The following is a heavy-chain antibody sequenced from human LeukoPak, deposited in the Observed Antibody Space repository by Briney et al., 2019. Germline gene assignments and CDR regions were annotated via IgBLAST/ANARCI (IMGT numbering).Heavy chain of an antibody. D-gene: IGHD3-22*01. V-gene: IGHV4-38-2*02. CDR3: ARGDYYDSSGYYYY. J-gene: IGHJ4*02. CDR1: GYSISSGYY. CDR2: IYHSGST. Sequence: PSETLSLTCTVSGYSISSGYYWGWIRQPPGKGLEWIGNIYHSGSTNYNSSLKSRVTISVDTSKNQFSLKLNSVTAADTAVYYCARGDYYDSSGYYYYWGQGTLVTVSS.